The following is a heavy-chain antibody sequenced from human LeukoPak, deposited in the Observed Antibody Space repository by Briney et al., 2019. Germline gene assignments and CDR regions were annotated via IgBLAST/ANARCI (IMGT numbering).Heavy chain of an antibody. J-gene: IGHJ4*02. V-gene: IGHV3-74*01. Sequence: GGSLRLSCAASGFTFSTYWMHWVRQVPGKGLEWVSRIKGDEVTTNYADSVEGRFTISRDNAKNTVYLEINSLRAEDTAVYYCARGGLFAYYFDYWGQGTLVTVSS. D-gene: IGHD3-10*02. CDR3: ARGGLFAYYFDY. CDR1: GFTFSTYW. CDR2: IKGDEVTT.